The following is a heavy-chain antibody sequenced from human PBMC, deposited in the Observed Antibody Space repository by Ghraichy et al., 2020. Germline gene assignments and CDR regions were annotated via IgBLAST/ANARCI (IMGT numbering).Heavy chain of an antibody. CDR2: INTYNADT. V-gene: IGHV1-18*01. J-gene: IGHJ6*02. D-gene: IGHD3-10*01. Sequence: ASVKVSCKASGYTFSRYGINWVRQAPGQGLEWVGWINTYNADTSYAQKLQGRVTMTTDTSTSTANMELRSLTSDDTAVYYCARLLGSPLKDRFHYFYGMDVWGQGTTVTVSS. CDR1: GYTFSRYG. CDR3: ARLLGSPLKDRFHYFYGMDV.